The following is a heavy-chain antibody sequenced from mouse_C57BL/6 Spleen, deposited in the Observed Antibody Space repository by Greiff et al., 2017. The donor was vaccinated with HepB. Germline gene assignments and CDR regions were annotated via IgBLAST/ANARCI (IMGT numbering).Heavy chain of an antibody. V-gene: IGHV1-82*01. Sequence: VKLQESGPELVKPGASVKISCKASGYAFSSSWMNWVKQRPGKGLEWIGRIYPGDGDTNYNGKFKGKATLTADKSSSTAYMQLSSLTSEDSAVYCCARSLLTTVVAYYYAMDYWGQGTSVTVSS. CDR2: IYPGDGDT. CDR1: GYAFSSSW. J-gene: IGHJ4*01. CDR3: ARSLLTTVVAYYYAMDY. D-gene: IGHD1-1*01.